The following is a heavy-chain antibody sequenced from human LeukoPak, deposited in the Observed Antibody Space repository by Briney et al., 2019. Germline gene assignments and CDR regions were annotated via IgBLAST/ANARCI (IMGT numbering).Heavy chain of an antibody. CDR3: AREGYDSSGYYPTDY. J-gene: IGHJ4*02. CDR1: GFTFSSYW. D-gene: IGHD3-22*01. Sequence: GGSLRLSCAASGFTFSSYWMRWVRQAPGKGLEWVANIKQDGSEKYYVESVKGRFTISRDNAKNSLYLQMNSLRAEDTAVYYCAREGYDSSGYYPTDYWGQGTLVTVSS. V-gene: IGHV3-7*01. CDR2: IKQDGSEK.